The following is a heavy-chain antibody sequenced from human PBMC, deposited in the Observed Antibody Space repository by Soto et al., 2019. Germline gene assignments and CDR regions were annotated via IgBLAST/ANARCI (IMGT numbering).Heavy chain of an antibody. Sequence: DKGLEWVAVIWYDGSNKYYADSVKGRFTISRDNSKNTLYLQMNSLRAEDTAVYYCAIDFFFFQAEDGIRDYSSVSAFLLNRSSDL. J-gene: IGHJ2*01. CDR3: AIDFFFFQAEDGIRDYSSVSAFLLNRSSDL. V-gene: IGHV3-33*01. CDR2: IWYDGSNK. D-gene: IGHD3-9*01.